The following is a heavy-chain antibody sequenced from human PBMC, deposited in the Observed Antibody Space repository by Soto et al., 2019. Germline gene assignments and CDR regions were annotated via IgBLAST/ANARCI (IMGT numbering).Heavy chain of an antibody. CDR2: IKVGSSRI. CDR1: GFSFSAYN. V-gene: IGHV3-21*01. J-gene: IGHJ1*01. CDR3: VRSPKIGVRGAF. Sequence: GGSLSLSYIGSGFSFSAYNMNWVRQAPGKGLEWVSSIKVGSSRIYQPDSMKGRFTISRDDARNSVYLQINSLRAEDTALYFCVRSPKIGVRGAFWGRGTQVTVSS. D-gene: IGHD3-16*01.